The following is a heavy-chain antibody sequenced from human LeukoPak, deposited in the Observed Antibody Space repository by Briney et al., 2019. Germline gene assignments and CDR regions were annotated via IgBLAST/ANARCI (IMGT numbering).Heavy chain of an antibody. CDR3: ARAGTLNYYDSSGYYHEAYYFDY. D-gene: IGHD3-22*01. Sequence: PSETLSLTCTVSGGSISSSSYYWGWIRQPPGKGLEWSGSIYYSGSTYYNPSLKSRVTISVDTSKNQFSLKLSSVTAADTAVYYCARAGTLNYYDSSGYYHEAYYFDYWGQGTLVTVSS. CDR2: IYYSGST. CDR1: GGSISSSSYY. J-gene: IGHJ4*02. V-gene: IGHV4-39*07.